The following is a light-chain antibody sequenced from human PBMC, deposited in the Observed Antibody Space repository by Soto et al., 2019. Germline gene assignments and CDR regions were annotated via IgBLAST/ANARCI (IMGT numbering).Light chain of an antibody. CDR1: SSDVGGYNY. CDR3: NSYAGSNNGV. Sequence: QSALTQHPSASGSPGQSVTISCTGTSSDVGGYNYVSWYQQHPGKAPKLMIYEVSKRPSGVPDRFSGSKSGNTASLTVSGLQAEDEADYYCNSYAGSNNGVFGGRTKLTVL. J-gene: IGLJ3*02. CDR2: EVS. V-gene: IGLV2-8*01.